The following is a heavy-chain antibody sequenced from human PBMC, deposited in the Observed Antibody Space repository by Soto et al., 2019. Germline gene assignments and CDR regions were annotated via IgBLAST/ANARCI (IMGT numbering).Heavy chain of an antibody. CDR2: IIPILGIA. CDR3: ARKAAAGSIWLDP. CDR1: GGTFSSYT. V-gene: IGHV1-69*02. J-gene: IGHJ5*02. D-gene: IGHD6-13*01. Sequence: QVQLVQSGAEVKKPGSSVKVSCKASGGTFSSYTISWVRQAPGQGLEWMGRIIPILGIANYAQKFQGRVTITADKSTSTAYMELSSLRSEDTAVYYCARKAAAGSIWLDPWGQGTLVTVSS.